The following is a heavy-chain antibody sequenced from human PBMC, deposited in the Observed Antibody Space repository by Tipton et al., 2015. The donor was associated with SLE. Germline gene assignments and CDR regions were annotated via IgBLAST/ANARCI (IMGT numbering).Heavy chain of an antibody. J-gene: IGHJ4*02. Sequence: LRLSCTVSGGSISSYYWSWIRQPPGKGLEWIRYIYYSGSTNYNPSLKSRVTISVDTSKNQFSLKLSSVTAADTAVYYCAGGMPSGSYNYWGQGTLVTVSS. CDR2: IYYSGST. CDR3: AGGMPSGSYNY. CDR1: GGSISSYY. V-gene: IGHV4-59*01. D-gene: IGHD1-26*01.